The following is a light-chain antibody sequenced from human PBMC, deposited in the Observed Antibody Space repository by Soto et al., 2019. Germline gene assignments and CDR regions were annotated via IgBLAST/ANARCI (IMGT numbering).Light chain of an antibody. J-gene: IGKJ5*01. CDR3: MQALETPIT. Sequence: DIVMTQSPLSLPVTPGEPASISCRSSQSLLHNNGYNSLNWYLQKPGQSPQLLIYLGSDRSSGVPYRFRGSGSGADFTLKISRVEAEDVGIYYCMQALETPITFGQGTRLEIK. V-gene: IGKV2-28*01. CDR1: QSLLHNNGYNS. CDR2: LGS.